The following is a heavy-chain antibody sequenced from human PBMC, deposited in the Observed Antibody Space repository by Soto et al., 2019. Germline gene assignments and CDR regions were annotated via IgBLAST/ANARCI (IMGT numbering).Heavy chain of an antibody. CDR1: GYTFTSYD. Sequence: QVQLVQSGAEVKKPGASVMVSCKTSGYTFTSYDINWVRQATGQGLEWMGWMNPNTGNTGYAQNLQGRVTLTRDTSISTAYMELSSLRSQDTAVYYCVTTAFASSGWGQGTLVTVSS. CDR2: MNPNTGNT. J-gene: IGHJ4*02. V-gene: IGHV1-8*01. D-gene: IGHD3-22*01. CDR3: VTTAFASSG.